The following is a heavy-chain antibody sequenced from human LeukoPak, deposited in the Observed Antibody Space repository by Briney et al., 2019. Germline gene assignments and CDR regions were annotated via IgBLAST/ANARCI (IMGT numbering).Heavy chain of an antibody. CDR3: ASGSTQLWSYFDY. CDR1: GYTITGYY. J-gene: IGHJ4*02. Sequence: ASVKVSCKPSGYTITGYYIHWVRQAPGQGLEWMGWINPNSGGTNYAQKFQSRVTMTRDTSISTAYMELSRLTSDDTAVYYCASGSTQLWSYFDYWGQGTLVTVSS. CDR2: INPNSGGT. D-gene: IGHD5-18*01. V-gene: IGHV1-2*02.